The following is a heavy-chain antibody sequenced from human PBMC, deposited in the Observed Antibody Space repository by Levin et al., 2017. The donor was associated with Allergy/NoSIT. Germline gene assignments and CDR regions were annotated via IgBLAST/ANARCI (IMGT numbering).Heavy chain of an antibody. CDR2: INSDGSNT. J-gene: IGHJ5*01. V-gene: IGHV3-74*01. CDR1: GFTFSNYW. CDR3: ARGGCSSTSCLDS. D-gene: IGHD2-2*01. Sequence: PGGSLRLSCAASGFTFSNYWMHWVRQAPGKGLVWVSHINSDGSNTNYADSVKGRFTIFRDNAKNTLYLQMSSLRAEDTAVYYCARGGCSSTSCLDSWGQGTLVTVSP.